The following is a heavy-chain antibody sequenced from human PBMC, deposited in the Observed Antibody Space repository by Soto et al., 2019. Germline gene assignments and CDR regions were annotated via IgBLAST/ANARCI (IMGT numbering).Heavy chain of an antibody. V-gene: IGHV4-31*03. CDR3: ARVERGTATTVVNAFDI. Sequence: SETLSLTCTVSGGSISSGGYYWSWIRQHPGKGLEWIGYIYYSGSTYYNPSLKSRVTISVDTSKNQFSLKLSSVTAADTALYYCARVERGTATTVVNAFDIWGPGTMVTVSS. D-gene: IGHD1-1*01. CDR2: IYYSGST. CDR1: GGSISSGGYY. J-gene: IGHJ3*02.